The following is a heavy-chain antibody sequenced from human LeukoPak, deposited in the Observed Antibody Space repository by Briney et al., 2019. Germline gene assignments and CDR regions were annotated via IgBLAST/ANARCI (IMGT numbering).Heavy chain of an antibody. V-gene: IGHV3-23*01. CDR1: GFTFSGYA. CDR2: ISGGGGA. CDR3: AKSFAGAVAGSRGLDY. Sequence: GGSLRLSCAASGFTFSGYAMSWVRQAPGKGLEWVSAISGGGGAYYADSVKGRITISRDNSKNTLYLQMNSLRAEDTAIYYCAKSFAGAVAGSRGLDYWGQGTLVTVSS. J-gene: IGHJ4*02. D-gene: IGHD6-19*01.